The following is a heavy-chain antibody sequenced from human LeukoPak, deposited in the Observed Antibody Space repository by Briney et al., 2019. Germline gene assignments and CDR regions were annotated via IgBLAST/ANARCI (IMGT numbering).Heavy chain of an antibody. CDR1: AFTFSDYS. V-gene: IGHV3-48*01. CDR3: ARDRLTSGSYSFDY. CDR2: ISGRSSTI. Sequence: GGSLRLSCAASAFTFSDYSMNWVRQAPGKGLEWISYISGRSSTIYYADSVRGRFTISRDNAKNSMYLQMDSLRAEDTAVYYCARDRLTSGSYSFDYWGQGTLVTVSS. D-gene: IGHD1-26*01. J-gene: IGHJ4*02.